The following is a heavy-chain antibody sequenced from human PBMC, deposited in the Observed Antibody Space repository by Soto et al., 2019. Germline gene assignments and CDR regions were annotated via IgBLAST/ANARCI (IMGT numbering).Heavy chain of an antibody. Sequence: GASVTVSCKASGYTFTSYAMHWVRQAPGQRLEWMGWINAGNGNTKYSQKFQGRVTITRDTSASTAYMELSSLRSEDTAVYYCARTTGTTKVYYYYGMDVWGQGTTVTVSS. J-gene: IGHJ6*02. CDR3: ARTTGTTKVYYYYGMDV. V-gene: IGHV1-3*01. CDR2: INAGNGNT. CDR1: GYTFTSYA. D-gene: IGHD1-7*01.